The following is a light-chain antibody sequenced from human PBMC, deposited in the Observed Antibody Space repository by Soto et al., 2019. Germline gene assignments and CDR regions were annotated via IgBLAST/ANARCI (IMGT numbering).Light chain of an antibody. J-gene: IGLJ2*01. V-gene: IGLV2-14*01. CDR2: DVS. Sequence: QSALTQPASVSGCPGQSITISCTGTSSDVGGYNYVSWYQQNPGKAPKLMIYDVSNRPSGVSNRFSGSKSGNTASLTISGIQAEDEADYYCSSYTSSSTYVVFGGGTKLTVL. CDR3: SSYTSSSTYVV. CDR1: SSDVGGYNY.